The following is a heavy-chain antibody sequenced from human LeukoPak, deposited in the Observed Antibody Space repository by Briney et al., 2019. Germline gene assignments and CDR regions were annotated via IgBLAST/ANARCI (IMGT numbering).Heavy chain of an antibody. J-gene: IGHJ1*01. V-gene: IGHV3-23*01. D-gene: IGHD6-13*01. CDR3: VKVSGMYSSSWPTDI. CDR1: GFIFSQYS. Sequence: GSLRLSCAASGFIFSQYSMNWVRQAPGKGLEWVSHIRSSSETFYADSVKGRFTISRDKSMNTLFLQMSSLRAEDTAVYYCVKVSGMYSSSWPTDIWGQGTLVTVSS. CDR2: IRSSSET.